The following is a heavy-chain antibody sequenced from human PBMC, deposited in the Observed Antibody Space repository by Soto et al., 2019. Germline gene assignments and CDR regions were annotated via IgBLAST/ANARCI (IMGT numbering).Heavy chain of an antibody. CDR1: GGSISSPNFY. Sequence: PSETLSLTCTVSGGSISSPNFYWSWIRQHPGKGLEWIGHIYYNGTTYYNPTLKSRVSISVDTSKNQFSLKLSSVTAADTAVYYCARVPRLLIWCGELHDWGRGTLVPVSS. D-gene: IGHD3-10*01. J-gene: IGHJ4*02. V-gene: IGHV4-31*03. CDR3: ARVPRLLIWCGELHD. CDR2: IYYNGTT.